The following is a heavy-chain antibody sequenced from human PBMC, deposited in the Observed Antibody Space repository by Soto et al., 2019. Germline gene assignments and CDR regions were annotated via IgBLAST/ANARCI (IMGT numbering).Heavy chain of an antibody. V-gene: IGHV4-34*02. J-gene: IGHJ4*02. CDR1: GGSFSGYI. D-gene: IGHD1-26*01. Sequence: QVKLQQWGGGLLKPSETLSLNCAVHGGSFSGYIWTWIRQPPGKGLQWIGQINDSGSTYYNPSLKRRVIISMLSSNDQFSLELTSVTAAVTAVYDCARGLITGSSYSGGWDHFDHWGQGTQVTVSS. CDR3: ARGLITGSSYSGGWDHFDH. CDR2: INDSGST.